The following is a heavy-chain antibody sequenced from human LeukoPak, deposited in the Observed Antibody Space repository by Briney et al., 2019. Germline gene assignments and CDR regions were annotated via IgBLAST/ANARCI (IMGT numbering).Heavy chain of an antibody. CDR3: ARDDCSGGSCYYSRRSWFDP. Sequence: GASVKVSCKASGGTFSSYAISWVRQAPGQGLEWMGGIIPIFGTANYAQKFQGRVTITADESTSTAYMELSSLRSEDTAVYYCARDDCSGGSCYYSRRSWFDPWGQGTLVTVSS. V-gene: IGHV1-69*13. J-gene: IGHJ5*02. CDR1: GGTFSSYA. D-gene: IGHD2-15*01. CDR2: IIPIFGTA.